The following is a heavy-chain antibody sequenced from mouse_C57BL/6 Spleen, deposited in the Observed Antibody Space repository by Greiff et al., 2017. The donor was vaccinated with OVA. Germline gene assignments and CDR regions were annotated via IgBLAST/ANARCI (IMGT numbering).Heavy chain of an antibody. CDR1: GYAFSSSW. V-gene: IGHV1-82*01. CDR3: ARWGGYAMDY. Sequence: QVQLQQSGPELVKPGASVKISCKASGYAFSSSWMNWVKQRPGKGLEWIGRIYPGDGDTTYNGKFKGKATLTADKSSSTAYMQLSSLTSEDSAVYFCARWGGYAMDYWGQGTSVTVSS. CDR2: IYPGDGDT. J-gene: IGHJ4*01.